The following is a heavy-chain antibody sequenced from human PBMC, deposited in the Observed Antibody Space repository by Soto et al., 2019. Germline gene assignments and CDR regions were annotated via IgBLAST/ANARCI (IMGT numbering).Heavy chain of an antibody. Sequence: SETLSLTCTVSGDSIRSSSYYWGWIRQPPGKGLEWIGYVYYTGSTYYNPSLMSRLTISVDTSKNQFSLKLKSVAAAETAKYYCVRTAREGAVAPHWFDLWGQGTQVTVSS. CDR2: VYYTGST. D-gene: IGHD2-21*02. J-gene: IGHJ5*02. CDR3: VRTAREGAVAPHWFDL. V-gene: IGHV4-30-4*08. CDR1: GDSIRSSSYY.